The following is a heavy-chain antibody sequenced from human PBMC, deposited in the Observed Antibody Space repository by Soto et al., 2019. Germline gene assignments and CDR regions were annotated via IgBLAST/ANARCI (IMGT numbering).Heavy chain of an antibody. Sequence: GESLKISCKGSGYSFTSYWIGWVRQMPGKGLEWMGIIYPGDSDTRYSPSFQGQVTISADKSISTAYLQWSSLKASDTAMYYCARIGSADFWSGYYRGWFDPWGQGTLVTVSS. CDR1: GYSFTSYW. CDR2: IYPGDSDT. J-gene: IGHJ5*02. CDR3: ARIGSADFWSGYYRGWFDP. D-gene: IGHD3-3*01. V-gene: IGHV5-51*01.